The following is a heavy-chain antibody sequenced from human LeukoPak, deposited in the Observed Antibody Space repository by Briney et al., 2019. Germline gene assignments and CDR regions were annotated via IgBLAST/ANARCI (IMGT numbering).Heavy chain of an antibody. V-gene: IGHV4-4*07. CDR3: ARDSGKGDTAHMDV. CDR2: VYTSGST. J-gene: IGHJ6*03. D-gene: IGHD1-26*01. CDR1: GGSISNYY. Sequence: SETLSLTCTVSGGSISNYYWSWIQQPAGKGLEWIGHVYTSGSTNYNPSLKSRVTMSVDTSKNQFTLRLSSVTAADTAVYYCARDSGKGDTAHMDVWGKGTTVTVSS.